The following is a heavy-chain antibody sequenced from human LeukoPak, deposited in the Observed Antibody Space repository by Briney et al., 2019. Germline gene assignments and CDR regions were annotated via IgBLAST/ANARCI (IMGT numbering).Heavy chain of an antibody. Sequence: GGSLRLSCAASGFPFTVYPTPWVRQAPGKGLEWVSVSSSDETYKFYADSVRGRFTISRDNSKNRLYLQMSDLRAEDTAVYFCARSVSGVWLFDYWGRGTLVTVSS. CDR1: GFPFTVYP. D-gene: IGHD5/OR15-5a*01. V-gene: IGHV3-30-3*01. CDR2: SSSDETYK. CDR3: ARSVSGVWLFDY. J-gene: IGHJ4*02.